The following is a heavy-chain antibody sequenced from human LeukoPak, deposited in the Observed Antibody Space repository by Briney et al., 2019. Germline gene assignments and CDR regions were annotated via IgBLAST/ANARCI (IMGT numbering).Heavy chain of an antibody. CDR1: GYSISSGNW. CDR3: AREEAYYDIFGILYYFDY. Sequence: PSETLSLTCAVSGYSISSGNWWAWIRQPPGKGLEWIGYIYYSGSTYYNPSLKSRVTMSVDTSKNQFSLKLSSVTAADTAVYYCAREEAYYDIFGILYYFDYWGQGTLVTVSS. V-gene: IGHV4-28*03. J-gene: IGHJ4*02. CDR2: IYYSGST. D-gene: IGHD3-9*01.